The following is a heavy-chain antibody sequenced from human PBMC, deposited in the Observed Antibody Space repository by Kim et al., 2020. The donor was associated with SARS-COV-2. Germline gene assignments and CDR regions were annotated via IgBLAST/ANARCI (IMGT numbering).Heavy chain of an antibody. V-gene: IGHV3-7*01. CDR1: GITFTSFW. CDR3: ARDAWAQGWTDGFDY. J-gene: IGHJ4*02. Sequence: GGSLRLSCAASGITFTSFWMSWVRQAPGKGLEWVANINQHGSETKYVDSVKGRFTISRDNAKDSVYLQMNNLRAEDRAVYYCARDAWAQGWTDGFDYWGQGTLVTVSS. CDR2: INQHGSET. D-gene: IGHD1-26*01.